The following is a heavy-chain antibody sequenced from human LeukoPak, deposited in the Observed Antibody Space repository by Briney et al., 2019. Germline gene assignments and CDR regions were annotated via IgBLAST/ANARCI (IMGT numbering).Heavy chain of an antibody. CDR2: ISSGGGST. D-gene: IGHD2-2*01. Sequence: GGSLRLSCAASGFTFSSYAMSWVRQAPGKGLEWVSTISSGGGSTYYADSVKGRFTISRDNSKNTVYLQMNSLRAEDTAVYYCAKDPYGTRYFDYWGQGTLVTVSS. V-gene: IGHV3-23*01. CDR3: AKDPYGTRYFDY. J-gene: IGHJ4*02. CDR1: GFTFSSYA.